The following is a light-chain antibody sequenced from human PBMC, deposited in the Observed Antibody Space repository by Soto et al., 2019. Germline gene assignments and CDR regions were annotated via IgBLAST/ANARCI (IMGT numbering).Light chain of an antibody. V-gene: IGKV1-9*01. Sequence: DIQLTQSPSFLSASVGDRVTITCRASQGISSYLAWYQQKPGKAPKLLIYAASALQSGVPARFSGSGSATDVTLTIRSLQAEDFANDYCQQLNSYIFGPGTKVDIK. CDR2: AAS. CDR1: QGISSY. J-gene: IGKJ3*01. CDR3: QQLNSYI.